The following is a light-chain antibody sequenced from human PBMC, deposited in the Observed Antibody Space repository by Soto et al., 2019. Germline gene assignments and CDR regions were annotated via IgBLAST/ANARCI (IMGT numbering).Light chain of an antibody. CDR3: SSYTSSSTFYV. CDR1: SSDVGGYNY. J-gene: IGLJ1*01. Sequence: SILTQPASESGSPGQSVTISCNGTSSDVGGYNYVSWYQQHPGKAPKLMIYDVSNRPSGVSNRFSGSKSGNTASLTISGLQAEDEADYYCSSYTSSSTFYVFGTGTKVTVL. V-gene: IGLV2-14*01. CDR2: DVS.